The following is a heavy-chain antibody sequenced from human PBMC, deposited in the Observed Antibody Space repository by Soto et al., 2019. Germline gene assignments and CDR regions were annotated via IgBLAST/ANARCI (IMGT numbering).Heavy chain of an antibody. CDR3: ARVVLPLYYYGMDV. V-gene: IGHV3-33*01. D-gene: IGHD2-21*01. CDR2: IWYDGSNK. CDR1: GFTFSSYG. Sequence: GGSLRLSCAASGFTFSSYGMHWVRQAPGKGLEWVAVIWYDGSNKYYADSVKGRFTISRDNSKNTLYLQMNSLRAEDTAVYYCARVVLPLYYYGMDVWGQGTTVTVSS. J-gene: IGHJ6*02.